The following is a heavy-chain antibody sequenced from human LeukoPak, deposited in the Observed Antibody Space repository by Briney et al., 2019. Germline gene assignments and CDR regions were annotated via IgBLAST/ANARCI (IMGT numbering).Heavy chain of an antibody. CDR3: AKELYPYYYYMDV. CDR1: GFTFSSYG. J-gene: IGHJ6*03. Sequence: GGSLRLSCAASGFTFSSYGMHWVRQAPGKGLEWVAFIRYDGSNKYYADSVKGRFTISRDNSKNTLYLQMNSLRAEDTAVYYCAKELYPYYYYMDVWGKGTTVTVSS. CDR2: IRYDGSNK. V-gene: IGHV3-30*02. D-gene: IGHD2-8*01.